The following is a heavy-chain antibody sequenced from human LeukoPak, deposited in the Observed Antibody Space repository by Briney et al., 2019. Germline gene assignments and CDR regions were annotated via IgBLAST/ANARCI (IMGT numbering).Heavy chain of an antibody. CDR3: ARDTGFDY. CDR1: GFTFSIYS. Sequence: GGSLRLSCAASGFTFSIYSMGWVRQAPGKGLEWVSSIGLSRNYIHYADSAKGRFTTSRDNAKNSLYLQMNSLRAEDTAVYYCARDTGFDYWGQGTLVTVSS. CDR2: IGLSRNYI. D-gene: IGHD4-17*01. J-gene: IGHJ4*02. V-gene: IGHV3-21*01.